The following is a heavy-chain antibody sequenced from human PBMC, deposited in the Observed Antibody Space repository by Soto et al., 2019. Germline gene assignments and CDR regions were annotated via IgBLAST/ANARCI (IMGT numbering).Heavy chain of an antibody. D-gene: IGHD3-9*01. V-gene: IGHV3-73*01. J-gene: IGHJ6*02. Sequence: PGGSLRLSCAASGFTFSGSAMHWVRQASGKGLEWVGRIRSKANSYATAYAASVKGRFTISSDDSKNTAYLQMNSLKTEDTAVYYCTRYYDISQDYYGMDVWGQGTTVTVSS. CDR2: IRSKANSYAT. CDR3: TRYYDISQDYYGMDV. CDR1: GFTFSGSA.